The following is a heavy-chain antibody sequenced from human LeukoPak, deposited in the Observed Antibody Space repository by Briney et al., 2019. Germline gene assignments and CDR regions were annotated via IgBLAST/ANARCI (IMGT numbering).Heavy chain of an antibody. D-gene: IGHD5-18*01. J-gene: IGHJ4*02. CDR2: IKRNSQGGTA. V-gene: IGHV3-15*01. Sequence: PGGSLRLSCAASGFLFSDARMTWVRQAPGKGLEWVGHIKRNSQGGTADYAAPVRGRFTISRDDSKNTLYLQMISLKTEDTAVYYCTTVERGYSYGFDYWGQGTLVTVSS. CDR1: GFLFSDAR. CDR3: TTVERGYSYGFDY.